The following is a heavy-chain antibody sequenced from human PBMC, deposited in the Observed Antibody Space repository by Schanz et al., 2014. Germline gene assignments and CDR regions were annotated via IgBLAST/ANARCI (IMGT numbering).Heavy chain of an antibody. CDR3: ARGRGGNTGYEAADY. J-gene: IGHJ4*02. CDR2: INTNTGTP. D-gene: IGHD5-12*01. CDR1: GYTFTTYS. Sequence: QVQLVQSGAEVKKPGASVKVYCKASGYTFTTYSLHWVRQAPGQGLEWMGWINTNTGTPMYAPAFTGRFVFSLDTSVSTAYLQIIGLQAEDSAVFYCARGRGGNTGYEAADYWGQGTRVTVSS. V-gene: IGHV7-4-1*02.